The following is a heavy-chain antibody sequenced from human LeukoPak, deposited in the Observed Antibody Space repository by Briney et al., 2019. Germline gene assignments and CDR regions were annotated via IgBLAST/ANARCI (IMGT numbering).Heavy chain of an antibody. CDR3: AKGASVWFYFFDY. D-gene: IGHD6-19*01. V-gene: IGHV3-33*06. Sequence: PGGSLRLSCAASGFTFSSYGMHWVRQAPGKGLEWVAVIWYDGTNTYYADSVKGRFTISRDNSKDTLYLQMNSLRVEDTAVYYCAKGASVWFYFFDYWGQGTLVTVSS. CDR1: GFTFSSYG. J-gene: IGHJ4*02. CDR2: IWYDGTNT.